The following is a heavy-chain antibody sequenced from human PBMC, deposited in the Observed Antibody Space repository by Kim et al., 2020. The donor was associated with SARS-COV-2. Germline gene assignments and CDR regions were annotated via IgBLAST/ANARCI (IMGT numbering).Heavy chain of an antibody. Sequence: SVKVSCKASGGTFSSYAISWVRQAPGQGLEWMGGIIPIFGTANYAQKFQGRVTITADESTSTAYMELSSLRSEDTAVYYCARDRGDYCGGRCYSIWYFDLWGRGTLVTVSS. CDR1: GGTFSSYA. J-gene: IGHJ2*01. CDR3: ARDRGDYCGGRCYSIWYFDL. D-gene: IGHD2-21*02. V-gene: IGHV1-69*13. CDR2: IIPIFGTA.